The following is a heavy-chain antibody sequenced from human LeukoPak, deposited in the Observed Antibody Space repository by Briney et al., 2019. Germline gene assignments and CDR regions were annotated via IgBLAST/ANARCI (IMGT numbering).Heavy chain of an antibody. D-gene: IGHD6-19*01. J-gene: IGHJ4*02. CDR2: IYYSGST. V-gene: IGHV4-59*08. CDR3: ASSTEYSSGWYGTGGLDY. Sequence: PSETLSLTCTVSGGSISNYYWSWIRQPPGKGLEWIGYIYYSGSTNYNPSLKSRVTISVDTSKNQFSLKLSSVTAADTAIYYCASSTEYSSGWYGTGGLDYWGQGTLVTVSS. CDR1: GGSISNYY.